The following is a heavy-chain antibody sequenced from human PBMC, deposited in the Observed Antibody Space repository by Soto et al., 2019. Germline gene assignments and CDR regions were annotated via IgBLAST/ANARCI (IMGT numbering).Heavy chain of an antibody. CDR3: ARRFTMTVVVFDY. J-gene: IGHJ4*02. CDR1: GGSISSGGYY. Sequence: SETLSLTCTVSGGSISSGGYYWSWIRQHPGKGLEWIGYIYHSGSTYYNPSLKSRVTMSADTSKNQFSLRLSSVTAADTAVYYCARRFTMTVVVFDYWGQGAPVTVSS. CDR2: IYHSGST. D-gene: IGHD3-22*01. V-gene: IGHV4-31*03.